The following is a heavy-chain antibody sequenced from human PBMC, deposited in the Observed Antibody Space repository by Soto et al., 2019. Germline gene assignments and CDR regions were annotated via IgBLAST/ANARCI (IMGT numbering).Heavy chain of an antibody. V-gene: IGHV3-7*03. CDR1: GFTFSSYW. CDR3: ARVRLYYYGSGSYRNWFDP. CDR2: IKQDGSEK. J-gene: IGHJ5*02. Sequence: SGGSLRLSCAASGFTFSSYWMSWVRQAPGKGLEWVANIKQDGSEKYYVDSVKGRFTISRDNAKNSLYLQMNSLRAEDTAVYYCARVRLYYYGSGSYRNWFDPWGQGTLVTVSS. D-gene: IGHD3-10*01.